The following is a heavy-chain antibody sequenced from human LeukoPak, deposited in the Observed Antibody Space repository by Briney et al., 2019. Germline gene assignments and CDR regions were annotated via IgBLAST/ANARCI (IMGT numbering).Heavy chain of an antibody. J-gene: IGHJ4*02. Sequence: PGGSLRLSCAASGLTVSSNYMTWIRQAPRKGLEWVSIIYSGGNTYYADSVKGRFAISRDNSKNTVYLQMNSLRAEDTAVYYCVNLPGGGYWGQGTLVTVSS. D-gene: IGHD7-27*01. V-gene: IGHV3-66*02. CDR2: IYSGGNT. CDR3: VNLPGGGY. CDR1: GLTVSSNY.